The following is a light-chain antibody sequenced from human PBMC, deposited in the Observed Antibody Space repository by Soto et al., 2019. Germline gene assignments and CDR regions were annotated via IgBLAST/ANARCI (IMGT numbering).Light chain of an antibody. Sequence: QSALTQPASVSGSPGQSITISCTGTSSDVGSYNLVSWYQQHPGKAPKLMIYEGSKRPSGVSNRFSGSKSGNTASLTISGLHAEDEADYYCCSYAGSSTWVFGEGTKLTVL. J-gene: IGLJ3*02. CDR2: EGS. CDR1: SSDVGSYNL. CDR3: CSYAGSSTWV. V-gene: IGLV2-23*01.